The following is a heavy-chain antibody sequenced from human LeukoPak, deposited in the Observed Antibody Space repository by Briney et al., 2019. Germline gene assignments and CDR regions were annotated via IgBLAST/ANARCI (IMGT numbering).Heavy chain of an antibody. CDR1: GGTFSSYA. J-gene: IGHJ4*02. D-gene: IGHD3-16*01. Sequence: VASVKVSCKASGGTFSSYAISWVRQAPGQGLEWMGGIIPIFGTANYAQKFQGRVTITTDESTSTAYMELSSLRSEDTAVYYCAREGGGARSYYFDYWGQGTLVTVSS. CDR3: AREGGGARSYYFDY. CDR2: IIPIFGTA. V-gene: IGHV1-69*05.